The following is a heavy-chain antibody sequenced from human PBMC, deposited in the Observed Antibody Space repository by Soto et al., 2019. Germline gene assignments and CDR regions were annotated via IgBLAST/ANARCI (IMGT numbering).Heavy chain of an antibody. V-gene: IGHV1-69*12. D-gene: IGHD3-3*01. Sequence: QVQLVQSGAEVKKPGSSVKVSCKASGGTFSSYAINWVRQAPGQGLEWMGGIIPIFGTANFAQKLQVRVTITADESTSTAYMELSSLRSEDTAVYYCASKPMGVEYYSGMDVWGQGTTVTVSS. CDR2: IIPIFGTA. CDR1: GGTFSSYA. CDR3: ASKPMGVEYYSGMDV. J-gene: IGHJ6*02.